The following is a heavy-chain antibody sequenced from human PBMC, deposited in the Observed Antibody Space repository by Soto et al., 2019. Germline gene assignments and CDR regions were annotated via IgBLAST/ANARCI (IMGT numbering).Heavy chain of an antibody. CDR1: GFTFSSYE. V-gene: IGHV3-48*03. J-gene: IGHJ4*02. CDR3: ARERWLQSSFDY. Sequence: EVQLVESGGGLVQPGGSLRLSCAASGFTFSSYEMNWVRQAPGKGLERVSYISSSGSTIYYADSVKGRFTISRDNAKNSLYLQMNSLRAEDTAVYYCARERWLQSSFDYWGQGTLVTVSS. D-gene: IGHD5-12*01. CDR2: ISSSGSTI.